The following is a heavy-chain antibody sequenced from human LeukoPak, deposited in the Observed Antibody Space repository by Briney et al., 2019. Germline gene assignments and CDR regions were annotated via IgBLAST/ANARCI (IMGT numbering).Heavy chain of an antibody. CDR2: IYPGDSDT. D-gene: IGHD3-10*01. Sequence: GESLKISCKGSGYSFTSYWIGWVHQLPGKGLEWMGIIYPGDSDTRYSPSFQGLVTISADKSISTDYLQWSSLKASDTAMFYGAGHPITMALGAFDIWDQGTMVTVSS. J-gene: IGHJ3*02. V-gene: IGHV5-51*07. CDR3: AGHPITMALGAFDI. CDR1: GYSFTSYW.